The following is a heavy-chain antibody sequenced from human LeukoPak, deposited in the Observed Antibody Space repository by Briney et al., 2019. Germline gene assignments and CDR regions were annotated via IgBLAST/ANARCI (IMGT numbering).Heavy chain of an antibody. CDR1: SGSISSSY. CDR3: ATEGYASNWYPD. V-gene: IGHV4-59*01. D-gene: IGHD6-13*01. Sequence: SDTLSLTRTVSSGSISSSYWAWIRQSPGKGLESIGYISYSGTTNYNPPFESRVTISVDTSKNQFSLKLRSVTAADTAVYYCATEGYASNWYPDWGQGILVTVSS. CDR2: ISYSGTT. J-gene: IGHJ4*02.